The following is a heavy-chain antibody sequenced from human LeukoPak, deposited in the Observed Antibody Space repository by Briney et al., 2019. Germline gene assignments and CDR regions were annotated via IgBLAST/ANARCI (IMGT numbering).Heavy chain of an antibody. J-gene: IGHJ5*02. CDR3: ARAGTYYDYVWGPPHWFDP. CDR1: GGSISSYY. D-gene: IGHD3-16*01. V-gene: IGHV4-59*01. Sequence: PSETLSLTCTASGGSISSYYWSWIRQPPGKGLEWIGYIYYSGSTNYNPSLKSRVTISVDTSKNQFSLKLSSVTAADTAVYYCARAGTYYDYVWGPPHWFDPWGQGTLVTVSS. CDR2: IYYSGST.